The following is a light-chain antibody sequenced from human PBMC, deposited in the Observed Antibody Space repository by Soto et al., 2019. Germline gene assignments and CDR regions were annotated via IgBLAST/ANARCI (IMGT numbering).Light chain of an antibody. J-gene: IGLJ2*01. CDR1: SSDVGGYNY. CDR2: DVS. Sequence: QSALTQPASVSGSPGQSITISCTGTSSDVGGYNYVSRYQQHPGKAPKLMIYDVSNRPSGVSIRFCGSKSGNTAALTISGLQAEDVADYYCSSYTSSSTIVVFGGGTKLAVL. V-gene: IGLV2-14*01. CDR3: SSYTSSSTIVV.